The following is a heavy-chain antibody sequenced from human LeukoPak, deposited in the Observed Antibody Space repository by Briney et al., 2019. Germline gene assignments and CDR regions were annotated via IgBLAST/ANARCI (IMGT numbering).Heavy chain of an antibody. CDR3: ARGETMVRGVIDY. CDR2: IYYSGST. V-gene: IGHV4-39*07. D-gene: IGHD3-10*01. CDR1: GGSISSSSYY. J-gene: IGHJ4*02. Sequence: SETLSLTCTVSGGSISSSSYYWVWIRQPPGKGLEGIGSIYYSGSTYYNPSLKSRVTISVDTSKNQFSLKLSSVPAADTAVYYCARGETMVRGVIDYWGQGTLVTVSS.